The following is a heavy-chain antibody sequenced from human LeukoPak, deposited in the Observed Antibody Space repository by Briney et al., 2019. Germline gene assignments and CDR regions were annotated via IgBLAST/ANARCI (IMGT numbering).Heavy chain of an antibody. V-gene: IGHV3-74*03. CDR2: ISNDGSTT. D-gene: IGHD7-27*01. Sequence: GGSLRLSCAASGFPLSYYWLHWVRQAPGKGLEWVSRISNDGSTTTYADSVKGRFTISRDNAKNTAYVHMNSLRDDDTAVYFCARDIGDGTGAFDLWGQGTLVTVSS. CDR1: GFPLSYYW. J-gene: IGHJ4*02. CDR3: ARDIGDGTGAFDL.